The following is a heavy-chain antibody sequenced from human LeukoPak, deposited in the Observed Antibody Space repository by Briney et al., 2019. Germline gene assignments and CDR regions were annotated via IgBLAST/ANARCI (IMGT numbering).Heavy chain of an antibody. CDR2: IIPIFGTA. Sequence: SVKVSCKASGGTFSSYAISWVRQAPGQGLEWMGRIIPIFGTANYAQKFQGRVTITTDESTSTAYMELSSLRSEDTAVYYCARDRGSGSYYQGVPEYFQHWGQGTLVTVSS. CDR3: ARDRGSGSYYQGVPEYFQH. D-gene: IGHD3-10*01. V-gene: IGHV1-69*05. J-gene: IGHJ1*01. CDR1: GGTFSSYA.